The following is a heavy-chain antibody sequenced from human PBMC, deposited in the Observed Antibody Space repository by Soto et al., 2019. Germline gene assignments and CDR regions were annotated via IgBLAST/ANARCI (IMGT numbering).Heavy chain of an antibody. CDR1: GYTFTGYY. J-gene: IGHJ4*02. D-gene: IGHD2-15*01. CDR3: ARSIRSIVVVVAATPKLGMVPQIYFDY. Sequence: GASVKVSCKASGYTFTGYYMHWVRQAPGQGLEWMGWINPNSGGTNYAQKFQGRVTMTRDTSISTAYMELSRLRSDDTAVYYCARSIRSIVVVVAATPKLGMVPQIYFDYWGQGTLVTVSS. V-gene: IGHV1-2*02. CDR2: INPNSGGT.